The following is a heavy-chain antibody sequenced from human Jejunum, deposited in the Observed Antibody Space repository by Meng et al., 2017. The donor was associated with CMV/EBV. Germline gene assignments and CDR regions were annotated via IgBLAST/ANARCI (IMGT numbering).Heavy chain of an antibody. CDR2: ARYDGLND. D-gene: IGHD2-15*01. J-gene: IGHJ6*02. CDR3: AKDRGSGGNGYGMDV. CDR1: FTFSSHA. V-gene: IGHV3-30*02. Sequence: FTFSSHAMPWVRQTPGKGLEWVACARYDGLNDRYADSVKGRFTMSKDFSTDTVYLQMDGLAVEDTAVYYCAKDRGSGGNGYGMDVWGQGTTVTVSS.